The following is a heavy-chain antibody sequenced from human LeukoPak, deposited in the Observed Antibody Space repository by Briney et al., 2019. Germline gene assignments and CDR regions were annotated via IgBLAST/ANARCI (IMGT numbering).Heavy chain of an antibody. Sequence: ASVTVSCKASGYTFTSYDINWVRQATGQGPEWMGRVNPSTGDTTYGQKFQDRISITRDTSRRSSDMELNTLRSEDTAIYYCARLRFSSSGSNFDYWGQGTLVTVSS. J-gene: IGHJ4*02. V-gene: IGHV1-8*03. CDR3: ARLRFSSSGSNFDY. CDR1: GYTFTSYD. CDR2: VNPSTGDT. D-gene: IGHD6-19*01.